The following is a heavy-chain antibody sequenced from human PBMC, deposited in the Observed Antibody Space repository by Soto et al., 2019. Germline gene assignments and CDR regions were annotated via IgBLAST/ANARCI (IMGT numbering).Heavy chain of an antibody. J-gene: IGHJ5*02. CDR2: IIPIFGTA. CDR3: ARDYGGNSWWFDP. V-gene: IGHV1-69*13. Sequence: SVKVSCKASGGTFSSYAISWVRQAPGQGLEWMGGIIPIFGTANYAQKFQGRVTITADESTSTAYMELSSLRSEDTAVYYCARDYGGNSWWFDPWGQGTLVTVSS. D-gene: IGHD4-17*01. CDR1: GGTFSSYA.